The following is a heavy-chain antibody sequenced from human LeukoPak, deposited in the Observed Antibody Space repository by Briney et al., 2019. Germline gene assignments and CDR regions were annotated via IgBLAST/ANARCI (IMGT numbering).Heavy chain of an antibody. CDR1: GFTFSSFS. CDR2: FSTSSGTI. V-gene: IGHV3-48*02. Sequence: PGGSLRLSCAASGFTFSSFSMNWVRQAPGKGLEWVSYFSTSSGTISYADSVKGRFTISRDDAKNSLYLQMNSLRDEDTAVYYCAKPPEVGATVGYFDYWGQGTLVTVSS. J-gene: IGHJ4*02. CDR3: AKPPEVGATVGYFDY. D-gene: IGHD1-26*01.